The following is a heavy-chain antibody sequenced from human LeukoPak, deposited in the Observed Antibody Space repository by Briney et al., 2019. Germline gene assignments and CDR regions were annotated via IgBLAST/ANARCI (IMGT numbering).Heavy chain of an antibody. V-gene: IGHV3-30*02. D-gene: IGHD3-10*01. CDR2: IRYDGSNK. J-gene: IGHJ4*02. CDR3: AKEARLWFGDHIDY. CDR1: GFTFSSYG. Sequence: GGSLRLSCAASGFTFSSYGMHWVRQAPGKGLEWVAFIRYDGSNKYYADSMKGRFTISRDNSKNTLYLQMNSLRAEDTAVYYCAKEARLWFGDHIDYWGQGTLVTVSS.